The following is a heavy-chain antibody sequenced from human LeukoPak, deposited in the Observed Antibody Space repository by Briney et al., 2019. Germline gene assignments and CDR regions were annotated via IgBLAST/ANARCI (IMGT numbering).Heavy chain of an antibody. J-gene: IGHJ3*02. V-gene: IGHV3-30-3*01. Sequence: PGGSLRLSCAASGFTFSGYPIHWVRQAPGKGLEWVAVISYDGSNKYYADSVKGRFTISRDKSKNTLYLQIHSLRAEDTAVYYCARDRRERRDGYNYWGALEMWGQGTMVTVSS. CDR2: ISYDGSNK. D-gene: IGHD5-24*01. CDR1: GFTFSGYP. CDR3: ARDRRERRDGYNYWGALEM.